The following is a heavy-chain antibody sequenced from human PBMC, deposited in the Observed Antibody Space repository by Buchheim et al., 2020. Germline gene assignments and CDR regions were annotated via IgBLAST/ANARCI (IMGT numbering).Heavy chain of an antibody. CDR3: VKDIGDPGAH. CDR1: GFTFSNFG. Sequence: QVKLVESGGGVVQPGRSPRLSCATSGFTFSNFGVHWVRQAPGKGLEWLAFIGYGGGNKYYADSVKGRFTISTDNSKNTLYLQMHSLRVDDTALYYCVKDIGDPGAHWGQGT. CDR2: IGYGGGNK. J-gene: IGHJ4*02. V-gene: IGHV3-30*02. D-gene: IGHD1-26*01.